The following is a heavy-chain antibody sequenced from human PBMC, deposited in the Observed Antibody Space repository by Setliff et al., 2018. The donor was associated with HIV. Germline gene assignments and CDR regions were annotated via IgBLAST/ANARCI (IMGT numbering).Heavy chain of an antibody. J-gene: IGHJ5*02. V-gene: IGHV4-39*01. CDR3: ARVGYGDYAENWVDP. D-gene: IGHD4-17*01. Sequence: SETLSLTCTVSGGSLSRTSYYWGWIRQPPGKGLEWLGTIYFTGSAYYNPSLKSRVTISVDTSKNQFSLKLSSVTAADTAVYYCARVGYGDYAENWVDPWGQGTLVTVSS. CDR2: IYFTGSA. CDR1: GGSLSRTSYY.